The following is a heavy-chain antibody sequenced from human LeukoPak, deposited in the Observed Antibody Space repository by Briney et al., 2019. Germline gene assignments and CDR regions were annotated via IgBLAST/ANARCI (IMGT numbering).Heavy chain of an antibody. Sequence: SETLSLTCTVSGGSISSSNYYWGWIRQPPGKGLEWIGSIHYSGSTYYSPSLKSRVTVSVDTSKNQFTVNLSSVTAADTAVYYCTRHFGSGRDDYWGQGTLVTVSS. CDR2: IHYSGST. D-gene: IGHD3-10*01. J-gene: IGHJ4*02. CDR1: GGSISSSNYY. CDR3: TRHFGSGRDDY. V-gene: IGHV4-39*01.